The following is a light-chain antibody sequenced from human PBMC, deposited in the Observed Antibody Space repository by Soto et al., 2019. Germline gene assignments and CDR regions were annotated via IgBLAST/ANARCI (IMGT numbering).Light chain of an antibody. J-gene: IGLJ1*01. Sequence: QAASLSGSPGQSITISCTGTSSDVGGYRYVSWYQHHPGKAPKLMVYEVSNRPSGVSNRFSGSKSGNTASLTISGLQAEDEADYFCSSFTSSSTLHVFGTGTKLTVL. CDR1: SSDVGGYRY. CDR3: SSFTSSSTLHV. V-gene: IGLV2-14*01. CDR2: EVS.